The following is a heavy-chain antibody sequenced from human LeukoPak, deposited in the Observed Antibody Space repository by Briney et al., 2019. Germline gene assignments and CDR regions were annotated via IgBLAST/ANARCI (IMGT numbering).Heavy chain of an antibody. V-gene: IGHV1-2*06. CDR2: INPNSGGT. D-gene: IGHD6-19*01. J-gene: IGHJ4*02. CDR3: AREAAIAVAGPNFDY. CDR1: VYTFTGYY. Sequence: GASVKVSCKASVYTFTGYYMHWVRQAPGQGLEWMGRINPNSGGTNYAQKFQGRVTMTRDTSISTAYMELSRLRSDDTAVYYCAREAAIAVAGPNFDYWGQGTLVTVSS.